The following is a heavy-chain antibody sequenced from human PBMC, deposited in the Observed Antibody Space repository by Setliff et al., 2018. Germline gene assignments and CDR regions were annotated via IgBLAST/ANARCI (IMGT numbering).Heavy chain of an antibody. CDR1: GAPSSSYG. CDR3: VREGVDSRSSTDYRYYMDV. CDR2: TIPMFGTT. Sequence: GPSVKVPAKASGAPSSSYGISWVRQAPGQGLEWMGGTIPMFGTTDYARKFQGRVTIITDESTSTAYMQLSSLGSEDTAVYYCVREGVDSRSSTDYRYYMDVWGKGTTVTVSS. V-gene: IGHV1-69*05. J-gene: IGHJ6*03. D-gene: IGHD3-22*01.